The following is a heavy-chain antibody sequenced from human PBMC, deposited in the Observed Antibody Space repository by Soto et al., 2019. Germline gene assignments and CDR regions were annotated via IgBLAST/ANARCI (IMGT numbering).Heavy chain of an antibody. CDR2: ISGSGRGT. D-gene: IGHD3-3*01. CDR1: GFTFGSYA. V-gene: IGHV3-23*01. J-gene: IGHJ4*02. CDR3: ENGHSYYDFRLEY. Sequence: EVQLLESGGGLVQPGGSPRLSCAASGFTFGSYAMSWVRQAPGKGLEWVSTISGSGRGTYYADSVNGRFTVSRDNSKNTLYLQMNSLRAEDMAVYYCENGHSYYDFRLEYWGQGTLVTASS.